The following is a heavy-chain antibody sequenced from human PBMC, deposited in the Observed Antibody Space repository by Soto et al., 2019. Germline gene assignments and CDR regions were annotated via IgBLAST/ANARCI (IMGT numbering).Heavy chain of an antibody. J-gene: IGHJ5*02. CDR3: ARDNCGGDCSPNWFDP. D-gene: IGHD2-21*02. CDR2: INHSGNT. Sequence: SETLSLTCAVYGGSFSDYYWSWIRQPPGKGLEWIGEINHSGNTNYNPSLKSRVTISVDTSKNQFSLKLSSVTAADTAVYYCARDNCGGDCSPNWFDPWGQGTLVT. V-gene: IGHV4-34*01. CDR1: GGSFSDYY.